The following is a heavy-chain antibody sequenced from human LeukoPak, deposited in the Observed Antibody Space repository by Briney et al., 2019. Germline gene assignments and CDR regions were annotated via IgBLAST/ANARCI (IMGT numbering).Heavy chain of an antibody. CDR2: IWYDGSKI. D-gene: IGHD3-22*01. CDR3: ARNRGSAGSGFYLDY. J-gene: IGHJ4*02. Sequence: PGGPLRLSCAASGFTFSSYGMHWVRQAPGKGLEWVAIIWYDGSKIYYADSVKGRFTISRDNSKNTLYLQMDTLRAEDTAVYHCARNRGSAGSGFYLDYWGQGTLVTVSS. CDR1: GFTFSSYG. V-gene: IGHV3-33*01.